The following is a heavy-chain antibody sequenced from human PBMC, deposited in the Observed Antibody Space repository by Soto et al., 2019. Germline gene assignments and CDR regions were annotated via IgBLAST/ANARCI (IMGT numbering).Heavy chain of an antibody. CDR1: GYNFSTHG. Sequence: QVQLVQSGVEVKKPGASVKVSCKASGYNFSTHGLTWVRQAPGQGLEWMGWITPYNGNTNYAQNFQGRVTMSTDTCTKSGFMEVRSLRPDDTAVYYCARFRDCSGSRCATAFGFDFWGQGTMVTVSS. CDR2: ITPYNGNT. V-gene: IGHV1-18*01. D-gene: IGHD2-2*01. J-gene: IGHJ3*01. CDR3: ARFRDCSGSRCATAFGFDF.